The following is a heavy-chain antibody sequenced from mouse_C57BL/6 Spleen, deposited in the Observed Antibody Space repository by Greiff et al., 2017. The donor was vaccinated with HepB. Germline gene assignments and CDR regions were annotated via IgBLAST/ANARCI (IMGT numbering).Heavy chain of an antibody. J-gene: IGHJ4*01. CDR1: GYTFTSYW. Sequence: QVQLQQPGAELVKPGASVKLSCKASGYTFTSYWMQWVKQRPGQGLEWIGEIDPSDSYTNHNQKFKGKATLTVDTSSSTAYMQLSSLTSEDSAVYYCARNDGPPSIDYWGQGTSVTVSS. CDR2: IDPSDSYT. CDR3: ARNDGPPSIDY. D-gene: IGHD2-3*01. V-gene: IGHV1-50*01.